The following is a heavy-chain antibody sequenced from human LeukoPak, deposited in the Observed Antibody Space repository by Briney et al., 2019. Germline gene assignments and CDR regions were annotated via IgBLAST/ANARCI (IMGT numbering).Heavy chain of an antibody. D-gene: IGHD2-21*01. CDR2: IYYSGST. CDR3: ARGLIPDAFDI. V-gene: IGHV4-61*05. CDR1: GGSISSTTYY. J-gene: IGHJ3*02. Sequence: SSETLSLTCTVSGGSISSTTYYWGWIRQPPGKGLEWIGYIYYSGSTNYNPSLKSRVTISVDTSKNQFSLKLSSVTAADTAVYYCARGLIPDAFDIWGQGTMVTVSS.